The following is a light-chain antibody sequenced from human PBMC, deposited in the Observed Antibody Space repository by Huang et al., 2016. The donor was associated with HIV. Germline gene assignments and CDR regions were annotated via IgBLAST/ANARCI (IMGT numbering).Light chain of an antibody. CDR3: QQPGS. V-gene: IGKV3-11*01. CDR2: DTS. CDR1: QSVGGY. Sequence: EIVLTQSPATLSLSPGERATLSCRASQSVGGYLAWYQKKLGQAPRLLIYDTSTRATGIPARFSGSGSETDFTLTISSLEPEDFAVYYCQQPGSFGQGTKVDIK. J-gene: IGKJ2*01.